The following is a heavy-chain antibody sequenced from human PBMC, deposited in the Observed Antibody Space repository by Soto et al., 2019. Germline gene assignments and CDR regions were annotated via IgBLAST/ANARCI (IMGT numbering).Heavy chain of an antibody. J-gene: IGHJ4*02. Sequence: GGSLRLSCAASGFTFTRYSMNWVRQAPGKGLEWVSSISRTTNYIYYGDSMKGRFTISRDNAKNSLYLEMNSLRAEDTAVYYCARESEDLTSNFDYWGQGTLVTSPQ. CDR2: ISRTTNYI. V-gene: IGHV3-21*06. CDR1: GFTFTRYS. CDR3: ARESEDLTSNFDY.